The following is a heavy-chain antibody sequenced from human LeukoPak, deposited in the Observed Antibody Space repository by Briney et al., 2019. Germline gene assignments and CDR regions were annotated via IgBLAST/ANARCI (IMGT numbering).Heavy chain of an antibody. Sequence: GGSLRLSCAGSGFTFSTYWMQWVRQAPGGGLVWVSGINTDGSTTSYADSVKGRFTISRDNAKNTVYLQMSSLRAEDTAVYYCAKESGYDVDLEYWGQGALVTVSS. CDR3: AKESGYDVDLEY. V-gene: IGHV3-74*01. D-gene: IGHD5-12*01. CDR1: GFTFSTYW. J-gene: IGHJ4*02. CDR2: INTDGSTT.